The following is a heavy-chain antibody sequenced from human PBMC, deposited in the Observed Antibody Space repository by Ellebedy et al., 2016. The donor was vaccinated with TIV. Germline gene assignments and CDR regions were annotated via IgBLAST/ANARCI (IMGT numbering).Heavy chain of an antibody. D-gene: IGHD3-16*01. V-gene: IGHV4-59*01. CDR3: ARDNWGSLDL. J-gene: IGHJ5*02. Sequence: MPSETLSLTCTVSGDSISSYYWTWIRQPPGKGLEWIGYNDYNNGGNNYNPALKSRVTISVDTSKNQFSLKLRSVTAADTAVYFCARDNWGSLDLWGQGTLVTVSS. CDR2: NDYNNGGN. CDR1: GDSISSYY.